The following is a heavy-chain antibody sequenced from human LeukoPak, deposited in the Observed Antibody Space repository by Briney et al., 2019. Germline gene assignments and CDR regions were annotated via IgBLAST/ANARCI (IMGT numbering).Heavy chain of an antibody. CDR2: IYYSGST. CDR3: ARHSTSWELSPRYYFDY. J-gene: IGHJ4*02. D-gene: IGHD2-2*01. V-gene: IGHV4-59*08. Sequence: KPSETLSLTCTVSGGSISSYYWSWIRQPPGKGLEWIGYIYYSGSTNYNPSLKSRVTISVDTSKNQFSLKLSSVTAADTAVYYRARHSTSWELSPRYYFDYWGQGTLVTVSS. CDR1: GGSISSYY.